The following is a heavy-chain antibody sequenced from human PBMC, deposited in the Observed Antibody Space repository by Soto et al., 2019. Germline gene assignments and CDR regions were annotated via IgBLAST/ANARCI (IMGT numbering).Heavy chain of an antibody. V-gene: IGHV5-51*01. CDR2: IYPADSDT. D-gene: IGHD2-15*01. J-gene: IGHJ6*03. Sequence: GESLKISCKGSGYSFTSYWIGWVRQMPGKGLEWMGIIYPADSDTRYSPSFQGQVTISADKSITTAYLQWSSLNASDTPMYYCARHRKGFVVVEPHYFYYYMDVWGKGTTVTVSS. CDR1: GYSFTSYW. CDR3: ARHRKGFVVVEPHYFYYYMDV.